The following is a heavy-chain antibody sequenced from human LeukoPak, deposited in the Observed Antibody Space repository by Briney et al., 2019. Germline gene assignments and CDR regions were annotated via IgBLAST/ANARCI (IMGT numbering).Heavy chain of an antibody. CDR3: ARDFSSYFDTAGPPYGMDV. D-gene: IGHD3-9*01. CDR1: GGSISSSDFN. J-gene: IGHJ6*02. CDR2: ISYSGST. V-gene: IGHV4-39*07. Sequence: PSETLSLTCTVSGGSISSSDFNWGWIRQPPGKGLEWIGVISYSGSTYYNPSLKSRVTISVDTSKNQFSLKLNSVTAADTAVYYCARDFSSYFDTAGPPYGMDVWGQGTTVTVSS.